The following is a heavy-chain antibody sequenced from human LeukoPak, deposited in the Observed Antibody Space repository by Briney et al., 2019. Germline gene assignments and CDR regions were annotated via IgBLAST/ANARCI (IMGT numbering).Heavy chain of an antibody. J-gene: IGHJ5*02. D-gene: IGHD4-23*01. Sequence: SETLSPTCSVSGGSIKNYYRSWIRQPPGKGLEWLGNIYFGGTTDYNSSLKSRLTISVDTFKNQLSLNLQSVTAADTATYYCARHRSDTGGKKGVNWFDPWGQGTLVTVSS. CDR2: IYFGGTT. CDR1: GGSIKNYY. CDR3: ARHRSDTGGKKGVNWFDP. V-gene: IGHV4-59*01.